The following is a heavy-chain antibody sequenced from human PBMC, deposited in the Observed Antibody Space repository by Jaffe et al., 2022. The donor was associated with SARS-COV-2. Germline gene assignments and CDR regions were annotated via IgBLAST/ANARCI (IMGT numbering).Heavy chain of an antibody. CDR2: IYTSGST. CDR1: GGSISSGSYY. D-gene: IGHD5-18*01. V-gene: IGHV4-61*02. J-gene: IGHJ6*02. Sequence: QVQLQESGPGLVKPSQTLSLTCTVSGGSISSGSYYCSWIRQPAGKRLEWIGHIYTSGSTNYNPSLKSRVTISLDTSKNQFSLKLSSVTAADTAVYYCARGGYSYGYDVYYYYGMDVWGQGTTVTVSS. CDR3: ARGGYSYGYDVYYYYGMDV.